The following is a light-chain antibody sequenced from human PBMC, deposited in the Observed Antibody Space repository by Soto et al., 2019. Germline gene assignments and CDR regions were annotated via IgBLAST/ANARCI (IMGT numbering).Light chain of an antibody. V-gene: IGLV2-8*01. CDR3: SSYAGSSDV. CDR2: EVN. Sequence: ALTHPPSASGSPGQSVAISCTGTSSDVGGYNYVSWYQQHPGKAPKLMIYEVNKRPSGVPDRFSGSKSGNTASLTVSGLQAEDEADYYCSSYAGSSDVFGTGTKVTVL. J-gene: IGLJ1*01. CDR1: SSDVGGYNY.